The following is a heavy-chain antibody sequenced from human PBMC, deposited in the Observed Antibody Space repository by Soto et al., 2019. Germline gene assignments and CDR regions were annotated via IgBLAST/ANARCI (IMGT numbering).Heavy chain of an antibody. D-gene: IGHD3-3*01. Sequence: GGSLRLSCAASGFTFSNYAMSWVRQAPGKGLEWVSAISGNGGSTYYADSVKGRFTISRDNSKNTLYLQMNSLRAEDTAVYYCAKDPPWTVGPLAMDVWGQGTTVTVSS. V-gene: IGHV3-23*01. J-gene: IGHJ6*02. CDR3: AKDPPWTVGPLAMDV. CDR1: GFTFSNYA. CDR2: ISGNGGST.